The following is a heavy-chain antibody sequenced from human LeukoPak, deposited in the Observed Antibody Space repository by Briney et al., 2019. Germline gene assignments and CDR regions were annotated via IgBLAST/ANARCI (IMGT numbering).Heavy chain of an antibody. CDR2: ISGYNGNT. CDR1: GYNFTSYG. J-gene: IGHJ4*02. D-gene: IGHD3-10*01. CDR3: ARGPGFFFMKNRGLRY. Sequence: ASVKVSCKASGYNFTSYGLAWVRQAPGQGLEWLGWISGYNGNTNHAQNVQGRVTMTTDTSTGTAYMELRGLRSDDTAVYYCARGPGFFFMKNRGLRYWGQGTPVIVSS. V-gene: IGHV1-18*01.